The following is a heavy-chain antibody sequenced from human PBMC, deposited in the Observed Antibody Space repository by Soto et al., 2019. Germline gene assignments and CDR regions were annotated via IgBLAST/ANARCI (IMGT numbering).Heavy chain of an antibody. Sequence: VKVSCKASGGTFSSYAISWVRQAPGQGLEWMGGIIPIFGTANYAQKFQGRVTITADKSTSTAYMELSSLRSEDTAVYYCARPNDSSGYHDAFDIWGQGTMVTVSS. CDR3: ARPNDSSGYHDAFDI. V-gene: IGHV1-69*06. D-gene: IGHD3-22*01. J-gene: IGHJ3*02. CDR2: IIPIFGTA. CDR1: GGTFSSYA.